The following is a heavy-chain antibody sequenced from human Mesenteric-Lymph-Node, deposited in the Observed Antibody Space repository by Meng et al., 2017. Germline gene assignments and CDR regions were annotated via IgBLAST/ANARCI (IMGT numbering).Heavy chain of an antibody. J-gene: IGHJ4*02. V-gene: IGHV4-30-4*01. D-gene: IGHD5-12*01. CDR3: ARDLGVATSIAGFVY. CDR1: GGSISSGDYY. Sequence: QVQLQESGPGRVKPSQTLSLNGTVSGGSISSGDYYWSWIRQPPGKGLEWIGYIYYSGSTYYNPSLKSRVTISVDTSKNQFSLRLSSVTAADTAVYYCARDLGVATSIAGFVYWGQGTLVTVSS. CDR2: IYYSGST.